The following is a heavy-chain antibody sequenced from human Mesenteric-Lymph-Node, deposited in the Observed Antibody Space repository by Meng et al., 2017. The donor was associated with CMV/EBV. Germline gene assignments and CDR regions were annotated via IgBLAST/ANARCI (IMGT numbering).Heavy chain of an antibody. CDR2: IKSTPDGGTT. D-gene: IGHD1-26*01. J-gene: IGHJ4*02. CDR3: ARAPGRVGATTIDY. CDR1: GFTFSNAW. Sequence: GESLKISCAASGFTFSNAWMSWVRQAPGRGLEWVGRIKSTPDGGTTDYAAPVKGRFTISRDDSKTTLYLQMNSLKAEDTAVYYCARAPGRVGATTIDYWGQGTLVTVSS. V-gene: IGHV3-15*01.